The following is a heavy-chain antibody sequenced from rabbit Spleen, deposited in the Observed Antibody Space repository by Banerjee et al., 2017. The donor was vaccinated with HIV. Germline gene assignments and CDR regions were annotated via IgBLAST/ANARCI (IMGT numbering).Heavy chain of an antibody. V-gene: IGHV1S47*01. CDR3: AREDVGGSVSL. D-gene: IGHD1-1*01. Sequence: QEQLVESGGGLVQPEGSLALTCKAYGFTITNYWMNWVRQAPGKGLEWIGVIYPITETTYYANWVNGRFTISTDNAQNTVDLQMTSLTTADTATYFCAREDVGGSVSLWGPGTLVTVS. CDR2: IYPITETT. J-gene: IGHJ6*01. CDR1: GFTITNYW.